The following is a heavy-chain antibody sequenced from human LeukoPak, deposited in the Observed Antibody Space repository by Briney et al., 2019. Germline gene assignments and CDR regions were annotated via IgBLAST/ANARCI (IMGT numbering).Heavy chain of an antibody. Sequence: GGSLRLSCAASGFIFSSYGMHWVRQAPGKGLEWVARIWHDGSNDDYADSVKGRFTISRDNSKNTLYLQMNSLRAEDTAIYYCAKVTGDYYDTSDAFDYWGQGTLVTVSS. V-gene: IGHV3-33*06. CDR2: IWHDGSND. CDR3: AKVTGDYYDTSDAFDY. D-gene: IGHD3-22*01. J-gene: IGHJ4*02. CDR1: GFIFSSYG.